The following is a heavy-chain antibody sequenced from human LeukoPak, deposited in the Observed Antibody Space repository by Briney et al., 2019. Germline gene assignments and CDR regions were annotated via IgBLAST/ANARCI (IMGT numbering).Heavy chain of an antibody. V-gene: IGHV3-66*01. CDR1: GFTVSSNY. D-gene: IGHD2-15*01. CDR2: IYSGGST. J-gene: IGHJ4*02. CDR3: ARVYCSGGSCYPYYFDY. Sequence: GGSLRLSCAASGFTVSSNYMSWVRQAPGKGLEWVSVIYSGGSTYYADSVKRRFTISRDNSNNTLYLQMNSLRAEDTAVYYCARVYCSGGSCYPYYFDYWGQGTLVTVSS.